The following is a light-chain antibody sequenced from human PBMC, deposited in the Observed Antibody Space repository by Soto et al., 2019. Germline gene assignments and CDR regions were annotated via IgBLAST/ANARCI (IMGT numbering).Light chain of an antibody. Sequence: QSVLTQPPSASGSLGQSVTISCTGTSSDIGTYDYVTWYQQHPGRAPKLIIFEVSKRPLGVPDRFSGCKSGNTASLIVSGLQPDDEAEYHCTSYTGDDFTFVFGTGTKVTVL. CDR1: SSDIGTYDY. J-gene: IGLJ1*01. V-gene: IGLV2-8*01. CDR2: EVS. CDR3: TSYTGDDFTFV.